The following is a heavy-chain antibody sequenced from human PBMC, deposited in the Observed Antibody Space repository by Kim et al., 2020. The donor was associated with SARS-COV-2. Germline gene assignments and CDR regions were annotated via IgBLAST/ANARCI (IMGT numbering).Heavy chain of an antibody. CDR3: ANTHSCALHD. CDR1: DLIFNINE. Sequence: GGSLRLSCAAADLIFNINEMSWVRQAPGKGLEWISILYRDGRTYDAESATDTVSISSDNSKNTLYLQLNNLRPEDTAVYYCANTHSCALHDWGQGTSVTVAS. CDR2: LYRDGRT. D-gene: IGHD2-15*01. J-gene: IGHJ4*02. V-gene: IGHV3-66*01.